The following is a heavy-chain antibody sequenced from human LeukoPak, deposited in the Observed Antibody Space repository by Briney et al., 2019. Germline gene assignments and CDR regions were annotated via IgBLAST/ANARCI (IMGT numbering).Heavy chain of an antibody. V-gene: IGHV3-7*05. CDR1: GFTFSRYW. D-gene: IGHD5-18*01. Sequence: GGSLRLSCAASGFTFSRYWMSWVRRAPGKGPEWVANIKEDGSEQYYVDSVKGRFTISRDNAKNSLHLQMNSLRAEDTAVYYCATYQGYNYGPFDYWGQGTLVTVSS. J-gene: IGHJ4*02. CDR3: ATYQGYNYGPFDY. CDR2: IKEDGSEQ.